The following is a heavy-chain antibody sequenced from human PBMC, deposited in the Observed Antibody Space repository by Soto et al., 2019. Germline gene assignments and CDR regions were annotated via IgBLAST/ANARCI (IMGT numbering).Heavy chain of an antibody. CDR2: IIPIFGTA. J-gene: IGHJ4*02. V-gene: IGHV1-69*01. D-gene: IGHD2-15*01. CDR1: GGTFSSYA. CDR3: ARDRSTVGVGGRDRGDY. Sequence: QEQLVQSGAEVKKPGSSVKVSCKASGGTFSSYAISWVRQAPGQGLEWMGGIIPIFGTANYAQKFQGRVTITADESTSTAYMELSSLRSEDTAVYYCARDRSTVGVGGRDRGDYWGQGTLVTVSS.